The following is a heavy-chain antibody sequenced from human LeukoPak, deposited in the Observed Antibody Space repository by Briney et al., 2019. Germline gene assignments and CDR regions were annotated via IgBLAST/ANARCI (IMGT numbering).Heavy chain of an antibody. Sequence: GGSLRLSCAASEFSVGSNYMTWVRQAPGKGLEWVSLIYSGGSTYYADSVKGRFTISRDNAKNSLYLQMNSLRAEDTAVYYCARVSQWDLLGGIDYWGQGTLVTVSS. D-gene: IGHD1-26*01. CDR3: ARVSQWDLLGGIDY. V-gene: IGHV3-66*01. CDR2: IYSGGST. CDR1: EFSVGSNY. J-gene: IGHJ4*02.